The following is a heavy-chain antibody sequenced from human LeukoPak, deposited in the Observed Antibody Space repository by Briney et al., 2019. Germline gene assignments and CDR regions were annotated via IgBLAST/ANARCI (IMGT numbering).Heavy chain of an antibody. J-gene: IGHJ4*02. Sequence: GGSLRLSCAASGFTFSSYAMHWVRQAPGKGLEWVAVISYDGNNKYYADSVKGRFTISGDNSKNTLYLQMNSLRAEDTAVYYCAKVLDSSGYSPWDYWGQGTLVTVSS. V-gene: IGHV3-30*04. CDR1: GFTFSSYA. D-gene: IGHD3-22*01. CDR3: AKVLDSSGYSPWDY. CDR2: ISYDGNNK.